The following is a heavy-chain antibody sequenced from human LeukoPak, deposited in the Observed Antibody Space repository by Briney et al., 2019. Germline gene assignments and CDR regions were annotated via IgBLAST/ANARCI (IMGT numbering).Heavy chain of an antibody. V-gene: IGHV3-48*02. CDR1: GFTFSGYS. CDR2: IITSGTTV. D-gene: IGHD1-14*01. Sequence: GGSLRLSCAASGFTFSGYSMNWVRQVPGKGLEWVSYIITSGTTVSYASSVKGRFTISRDTAKHSLYLQMNSLRDEDTAEYYCARILGLTLDYWGQRTLVTVSS. CDR3: ARILGLTLDY. J-gene: IGHJ4*02.